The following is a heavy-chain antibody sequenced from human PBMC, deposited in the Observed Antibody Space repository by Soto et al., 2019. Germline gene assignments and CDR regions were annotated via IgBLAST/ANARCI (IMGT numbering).Heavy chain of an antibody. V-gene: IGHV3-9*01. CDR1: GFTFDDYA. CDR3: AKDSYGSGSYYNAPFDY. CDR2: ISWNSGSI. J-gene: IGHJ4*02. Sequence: PGGSLRLSCAASGFTFDDYAMHWVRQAPGKGLEWVSGISWNSGSIGYADSVKGRFTISRDNAKNSLYLQMNSLRAEDTALYYCAKDSYGSGSYYNAPFDYWGQGTLVTVSS. D-gene: IGHD3-10*01.